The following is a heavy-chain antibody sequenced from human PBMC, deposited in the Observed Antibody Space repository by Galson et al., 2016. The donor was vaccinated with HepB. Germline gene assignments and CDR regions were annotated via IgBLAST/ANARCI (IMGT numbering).Heavy chain of an antibody. CDR2: ISGSGGNS. D-gene: IGHD3-22*01. V-gene: IGHV3-23*01. CDR3: ARLDGYDRVTFDM. CDR1: GFSLASYG. J-gene: IGHJ3*02. Sequence: SLRLSCAASGFSLASYGMSWVRQAPGKGLEWVAGISGSGGNSYYADSVKGRFTISRDNSKKTLYVQMDGLRAEDTAVYYCARLDGYDRVTFDMWGQGTMVTVSS.